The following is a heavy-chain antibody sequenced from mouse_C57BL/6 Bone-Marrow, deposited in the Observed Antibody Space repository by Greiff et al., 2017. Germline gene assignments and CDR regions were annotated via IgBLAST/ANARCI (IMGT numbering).Heavy chain of an antibody. CDR2: ISTYYGDA. Sequence: VKLQESGPELVRPGVSVKISCKGSGYTFTDYAMHWVKQSHAKSLEWIGVISTYYGDASYNQKFKDKATMTVDQSSSTAYMELARLTAEDSAVYYCASYYGSAWLAYWGQGTLVTVSA. J-gene: IGHJ3*01. CDR1: GYTFTDYA. V-gene: IGHV1-67*01. CDR3: ASYYGSAWLAY. D-gene: IGHD1-1*01.